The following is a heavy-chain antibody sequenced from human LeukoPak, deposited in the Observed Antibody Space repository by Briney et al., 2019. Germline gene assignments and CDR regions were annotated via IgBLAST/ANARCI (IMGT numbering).Heavy chain of an antibody. V-gene: IGHV3-23*01. J-gene: IGHJ4*02. D-gene: IGHD2-2*01. CDR3: AREYHGCPGDY. Sequence: GGSLRLSCAASGFTFSDYALTWVRQAPGKGLEWLSTISASGGTTSFADSVKGRFTISRDNSNNRLYLQMNSLRAEDTAVYYCAREYHGCPGDYWGQGTLVTVSS. CDR1: GFTFSDYA. CDR2: ISASGGTT.